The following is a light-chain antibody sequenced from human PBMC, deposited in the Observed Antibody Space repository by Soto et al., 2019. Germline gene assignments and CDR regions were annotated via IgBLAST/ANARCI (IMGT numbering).Light chain of an antibody. J-gene: IGKJ1*01. V-gene: IGKV3-20*01. CDR2: GAS. Sequence: EIVLTQSPGTLSLSPGERATLSCRASQSVSSSYLAWYQQKPGQAPRLLIYGASSRATGIPDRFSGSGSGTDFTLTISSLQSEDSAVYYCHQYNNWPQTFGQGTKVDIK. CDR1: QSVSSSY. CDR3: HQYNNWPQT.